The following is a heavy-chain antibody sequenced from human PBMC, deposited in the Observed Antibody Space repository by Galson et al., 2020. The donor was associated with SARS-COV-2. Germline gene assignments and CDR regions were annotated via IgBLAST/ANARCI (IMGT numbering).Heavy chain of an antibody. CDR3: AREGRAGRSDH. CDR1: GFTFSDYY. Sequence: SLKISCVASGFTFSDYYMSWVRQAPGKGLEWVSHISSSSTYVHYADSVKGRITTSRDNAKNSLYLQINSLRAEDTAVYYCAREGRAGRSDHWGQGTLVTVSS. V-gene: IGHV3-11*05. D-gene: IGHD6-6*01. CDR2: ISSSSTYV. J-gene: IGHJ4*02.